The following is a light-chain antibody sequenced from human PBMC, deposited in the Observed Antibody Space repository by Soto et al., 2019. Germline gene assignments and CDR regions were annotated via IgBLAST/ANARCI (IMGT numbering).Light chain of an antibody. Sequence: DIQMTQSPSSLSASVGDRVTITCRASQGIRNYLAWYQQKPGKVPKLLIYAASTLQSGVPSRFSGSGSGTDFTLNISILQPEDVATYYCQQYNDAPWTFGPGSKVEIK. CDR2: AAS. V-gene: IGKV1-27*01. CDR1: QGIRNY. CDR3: QQYNDAPWT. J-gene: IGKJ1*01.